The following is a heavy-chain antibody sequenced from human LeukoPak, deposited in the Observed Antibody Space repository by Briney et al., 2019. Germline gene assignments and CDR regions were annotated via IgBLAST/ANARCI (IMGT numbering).Heavy chain of an antibody. V-gene: IGHV3-21*01. D-gene: IGHD4-17*01. CDR2: ISSSSSYI. CDR1: GFTFSSYS. J-gene: IGHJ4*02. Sequence: GGSLRLSCAASGFTFSSYSMNWVRQAPGKGLEWVSSISSSSSYINYADSVKGRFTISRDNAKNSLYLQMNSLRAEDTAVYYCARATDGDYVPYWGQGTLVTVSS. CDR3: ARATDGDYVPY.